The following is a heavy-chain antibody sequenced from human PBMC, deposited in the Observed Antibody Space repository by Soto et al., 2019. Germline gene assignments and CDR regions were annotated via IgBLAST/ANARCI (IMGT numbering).Heavy chain of an antibody. J-gene: IGHJ6*02. CDR1: GGSFSGYY. CDR3: ARGPNYDFWSGYYPYYYYGMDV. V-gene: IGHV4-34*01. D-gene: IGHD3-3*01. Sequence: QVQLQQWGAGLLKPSETLSLTCAVYGGSFSGYYWSWIRQPPGKGLEWIGEINHSGSTNYNPSLKSRVTISVDTSKNQFSLKLSSVTAADTAVYYCARGPNYDFWSGYYPYYYYGMDVWGQGTTVTVSS. CDR2: INHSGST.